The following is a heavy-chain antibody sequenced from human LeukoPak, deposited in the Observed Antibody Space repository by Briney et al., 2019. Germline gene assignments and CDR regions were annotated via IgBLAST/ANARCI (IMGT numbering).Heavy chain of an antibody. V-gene: IGHV4-59*11. CDR2: VFDSGRT. Sequence: PSEPLSLTCTLSGGALTTHHWNWIRQTPGKGLDRIGYVFDSGRTKENPSLKSRVTLSADTSKNQLSLRLSSVTAADTAVYYCTTIKPVYIFGYFDFCGQGILVTVSS. J-gene: IGHJ4*02. CDR1: GGALTTHH. CDR3: TTIKPVYIFGYFDF. D-gene: IGHD5-18*01.